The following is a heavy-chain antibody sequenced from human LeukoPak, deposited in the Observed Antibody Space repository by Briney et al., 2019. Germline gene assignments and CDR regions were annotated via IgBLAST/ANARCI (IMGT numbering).Heavy chain of an antibody. J-gene: IGHJ4*02. CDR3: ARTCSGGSCYSGGSS. V-gene: IGHV3-7*01. Sequence: GGSLRLSCAASGFTFSSYWMSWVRQAPGKGLEWVANIKQDESEKYYMDSVKGRFTISRDNAKNSLYLQMNSLRAEDTAVYYCARTCSGGSCYSGGSSWGQGTLVTVSS. CDR1: GFTFSSYW. D-gene: IGHD2-15*01. CDR2: IKQDESEK.